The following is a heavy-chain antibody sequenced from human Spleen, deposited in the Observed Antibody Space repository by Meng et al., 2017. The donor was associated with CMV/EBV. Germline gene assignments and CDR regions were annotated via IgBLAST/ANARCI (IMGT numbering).Heavy chain of an antibody. D-gene: IGHD4-11*01. CDR3: ARDYTNSPYYFDF. Sequence: GGSLRLSCAASGFTFSRYTMNWVRQAPGKELEWVSYINSMRSTIYYADSVKRRFTISRDNAKNSLYLQMNSLRAEDTAVYYCARDYTNSPYYFDFWGQGTLVTVSS. V-gene: IGHV3-48*04. CDR1: GFTFSRYT. CDR2: INSMRSTI. J-gene: IGHJ4*02.